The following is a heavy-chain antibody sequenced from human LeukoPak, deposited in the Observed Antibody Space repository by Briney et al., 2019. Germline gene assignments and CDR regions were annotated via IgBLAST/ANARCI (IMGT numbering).Heavy chain of an antibody. D-gene: IGHD2-21*02. V-gene: IGHV1-2*02. CDR2: INPYSGGT. CDR1: GYTFTGYH. J-gene: IGHJ6*02. CDR3: ARVVYCGGDCYSKYFYGMDV. Sequence: GASVKVSCKTSGYTFTGYHMHWVRQAPGQGLEWMGWINPYSGGTNFAQKFQGRVTMTRDTSITTAYMELSRLRSDDTAVYYCARVVYCGGDCYSKYFYGMDVWGQGTTVTVSS.